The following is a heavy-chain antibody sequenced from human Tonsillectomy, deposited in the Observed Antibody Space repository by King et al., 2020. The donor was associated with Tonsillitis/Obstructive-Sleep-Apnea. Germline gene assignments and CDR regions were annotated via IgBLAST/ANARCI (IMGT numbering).Heavy chain of an antibody. D-gene: IGHD3-22*01. CDR2: IYYSGST. CDR3: ARMARGIVVDAFLDY. J-gene: IGHJ4*02. V-gene: IGHV4-28*01. CDR1: GYSISSSNW. Sequence: QLQESGPGLVKPSDTLSLTCAVSGYSISSSNWCGWIRQPPGTGLEWIGYIYYSGSTYYNPSLKSRVTMSVDTSKNQFSLKLSSVTAVDTAVYYCARMARGIVVDAFLDYWGQGTLVTVSS.